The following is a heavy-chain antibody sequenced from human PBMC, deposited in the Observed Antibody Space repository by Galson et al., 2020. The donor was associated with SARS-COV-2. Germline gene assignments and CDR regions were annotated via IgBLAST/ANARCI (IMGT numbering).Heavy chain of an antibody. CDR1: GFTFSSYW. V-gene: IGHV3-7*01. Sequence: GESLKISCAASGFTFSSYWMSWVRQAPGKGLEWVANIKQDGSEKYYVDSVKGRFTISRDNAKNSLYLQMNSLRAEDTAVYYCARDRGYYDSSGHYYYYYGMDVWGQGTTVTVSS. D-gene: IGHD3-22*01. J-gene: IGHJ6*02. CDR2: IKQDGSEK. CDR3: ARDRGYYDSSGHYYYYYGMDV.